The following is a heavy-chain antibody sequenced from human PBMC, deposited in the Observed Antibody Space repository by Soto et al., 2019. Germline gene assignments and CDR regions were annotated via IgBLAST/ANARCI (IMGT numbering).Heavy chain of an antibody. CDR3: EKEGNNGNRLAL. Sequence: GGSLRLSCSASVFTFDNYEMHWVRQAPGKELEWVSYISSSGSTIYYADSVKGRFTVSRDNAKNSLYLQMNSLRAEDTAVYNCEKEGNNGNRLALRGQG. CDR1: VFTFDNYE. CDR2: ISSSGSTI. J-gene: IGHJ4*02. V-gene: IGHV3-48*03. D-gene: IGHD1-1*01.